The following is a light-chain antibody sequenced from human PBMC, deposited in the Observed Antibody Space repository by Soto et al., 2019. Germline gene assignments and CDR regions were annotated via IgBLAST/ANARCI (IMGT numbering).Light chain of an antibody. J-gene: IGKJ2*01. CDR3: QQYDTLPPMYT. V-gene: IGKV1-33*01. CDR1: QDISNY. CDR2: DAS. Sequence: DIQMTQSPSSLSASVGDRVTITCQASQDISNYLNWYQQKPGKAPKLLIYDASISETGVPSRFSGSGSGTDFTFTISSLQPEDIATDYCQQYDTLPPMYTFGQGTKLEIK.